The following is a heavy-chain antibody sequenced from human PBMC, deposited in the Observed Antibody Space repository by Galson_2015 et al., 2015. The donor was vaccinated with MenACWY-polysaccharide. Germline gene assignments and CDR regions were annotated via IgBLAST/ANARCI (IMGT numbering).Heavy chain of an antibody. CDR2: ITPTGGTP. D-gene: IGHD4/OR15-4a*01. Sequence: SLRLSCAAPAFAFNKYVMNWVRQPPGKGLQWVSSITPTGGTPYYADSVRGRFTITRDNSKNTLYLQMNSLGAEDTAVYYCTKGSYRANAVLSYYYYYMDVWGKGTTVTVSS. CDR3: TKGSYRANAVLSYYYYYMDV. J-gene: IGHJ6*03. CDR1: AFAFNKYV. V-gene: IGHV3-23*01.